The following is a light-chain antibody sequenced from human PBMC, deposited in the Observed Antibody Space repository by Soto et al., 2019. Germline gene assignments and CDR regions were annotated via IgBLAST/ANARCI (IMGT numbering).Light chain of an antibody. CDR1: QDISKY. V-gene: IGKV1-33*01. Sequence: DILMTQSPSSLSPSVGDRVTITCQASQDISKYLNWYQQKPGTPPKLLIYHSSNLETGVPSRLSGSGSGTHFILTISSLQPEDIATYFCQQYDSFPRTFGQGTKLDLK. J-gene: IGKJ2*01. CDR2: HSS. CDR3: QQYDSFPRT.